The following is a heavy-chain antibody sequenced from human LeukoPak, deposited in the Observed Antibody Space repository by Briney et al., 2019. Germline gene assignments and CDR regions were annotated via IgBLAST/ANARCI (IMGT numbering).Heavy chain of an antibody. CDR1: GFGFSSFA. CDR2: MSYDGSSE. D-gene: IGHD3-22*01. V-gene: IGHV3-30*03. CDR3: ARYPRAPHYDSSGYNRDPNDAFDI. J-gene: IGHJ3*02. Sequence: GGSLRLSCEGSGFTASGFGFSSFAMYWVRQAPGKGLEWVAVMSYDGSSEYYADSVKGRFTISRDNPKKTLFLQMNNLRADDTAVYYCARYPRAPHYDSSGYNRDPNDAFDIWGQGTMVTVSS.